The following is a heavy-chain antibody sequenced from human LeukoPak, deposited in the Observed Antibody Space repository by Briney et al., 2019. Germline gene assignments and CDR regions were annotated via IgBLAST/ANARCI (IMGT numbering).Heavy chain of an antibody. J-gene: IGHJ4*02. V-gene: IGHV1-8*01. CDR2: MNPNSGNT. Sequence: ASVKVSCKASGYTFTSYDINWVRQATRQGLEWMGWMNPNSGNTGYAQKFQGRVTMTRNTSISTAYMELSSLRSEDTAVYYCARGQMTTPYYFDYWGQGTLVTVSS. D-gene: IGHD4-17*01. CDR3: ARGQMTTPYYFDY. CDR1: GYTFTSYD.